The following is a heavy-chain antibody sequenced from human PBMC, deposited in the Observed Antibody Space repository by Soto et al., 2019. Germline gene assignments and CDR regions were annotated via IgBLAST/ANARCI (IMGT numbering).Heavy chain of an antibody. Sequence: PGGSLRLSCAASGFTFSTYEMNWARQAPGKGLEWVSYISATGKTIYYADSVQGRFTISRDNTKNSLYLQMNSLRVEDTAIYYCAREKWEGAHSPGFDYWGQGTLVTVSS. D-gene: IGHD1-26*01. CDR1: GFTFSTYE. CDR3: AREKWEGAHSPGFDY. CDR2: ISATGKTI. J-gene: IGHJ4*02. V-gene: IGHV3-48*03.